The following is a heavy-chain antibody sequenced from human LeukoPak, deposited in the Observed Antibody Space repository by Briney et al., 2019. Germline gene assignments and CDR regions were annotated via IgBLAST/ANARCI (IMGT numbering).Heavy chain of an antibody. CDR1: GFTFSNAW. CDR3: ASDSSSSNYYYMDV. CDR2: ISSSGSTI. V-gene: IGHV3-11*04. D-gene: IGHD6-13*01. Sequence: KPGGSLRLSCAASGFTFSNAWMSWVRQAPGKGLEWVSYISSSGSTIYYADSVKGRFTISRDNAKNSLYLQMNSLRAEDTAVYYCASDSSSSNYYYMDVWGKGTTVTVSS. J-gene: IGHJ6*03.